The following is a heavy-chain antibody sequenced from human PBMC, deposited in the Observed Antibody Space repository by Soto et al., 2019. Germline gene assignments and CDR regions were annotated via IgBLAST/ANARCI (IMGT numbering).Heavy chain of an antibody. V-gene: IGHV3-9*01. CDR3: AKAQFQNYGDYYFDY. CDR2: ISWNSGSI. D-gene: IGHD4-17*01. J-gene: IGHJ4*02. Sequence: EVQLVESGGGLVQPGRSLRLSCAASGFTFDDYAMHWVRQAPGKGLEWVSGISWNSGSIGYADSVKGRFTISRDNAKNSLYLRMNSLRAEDTALYYCAKAQFQNYGDYYFDYWGQGTLVTVSS. CDR1: GFTFDDYA.